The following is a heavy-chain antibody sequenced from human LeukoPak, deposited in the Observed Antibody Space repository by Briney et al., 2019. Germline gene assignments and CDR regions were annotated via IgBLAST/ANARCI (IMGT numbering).Heavy chain of an antibody. CDR3: ARGVSGWSPLFP. V-gene: IGHV6-1*01. Sequence: QTLSLTCALSAHTLSSKSAACNWIRQTPSRGLEWLAKRYYNSKWYKDYAESEKSRITVNPDTSKNQFHLQLSSLTPEDTAVYYCARGVSGWSPLFPWGQGTLVTVSS. CDR2: RYYNSKWYK. D-gene: IGHD6-19*01. CDR1: AHTLSSKSAA. J-gene: IGHJ5*02.